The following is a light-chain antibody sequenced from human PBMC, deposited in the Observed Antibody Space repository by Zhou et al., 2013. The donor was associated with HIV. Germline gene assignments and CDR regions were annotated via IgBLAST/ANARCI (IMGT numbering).Light chain of an antibody. V-gene: IGKV1-39*01. CDR1: QTIATY. CDR2: AAS. J-gene: IGKJ3*01. CDR3: QQSYSTPPFT. Sequence: DVQMTQSPPSLSASVGDRVTITCRASQTIATYLNWYQQTPGRAPKFLISAASSLQSGVPSRFSGSGSGTDFTLTISSLQPEDFATYYCQQSYSTPPFTFGPGTKVDIK.